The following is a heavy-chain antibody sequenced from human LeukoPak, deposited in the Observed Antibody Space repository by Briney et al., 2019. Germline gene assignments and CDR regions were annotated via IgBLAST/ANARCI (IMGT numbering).Heavy chain of an antibody. CDR3: AKDDVSSLDY. J-gene: IGHJ4*02. V-gene: IGHV3-30*18. Sequence: GGSLRLSCAASGFTFSDYYMSWIRQAPGKGLEWVAVISYDGSNKYYADSVKGRFTISRDNSKNTLYLQMNSLRAEDTAVYYCAKDDVSSLDYWGQGTLVTVSS. D-gene: IGHD3-16*01. CDR1: GFTFSDYY. CDR2: ISYDGSNK.